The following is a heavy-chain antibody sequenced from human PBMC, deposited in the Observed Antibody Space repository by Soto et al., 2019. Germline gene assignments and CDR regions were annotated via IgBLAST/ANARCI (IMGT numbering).Heavy chain of an antibody. D-gene: IGHD2-15*01. CDR1: GGTFSSYA. J-gene: IGHJ3*02. CDR3: ARDVGGYCSGGSCYSFASDAFDI. CDR2: IIPIFGTA. Sequence: QVQLVQSGAEVKKPGSSVKVSCKASGGTFSSYAISWVRQAPGQGLEWMGGIIPIFGTANYAQKFQGRVTITADESTSTAYMELSSLRSEDTAVYYCARDVGGYCSGGSCYSFASDAFDIWGQGTMVTVSS. V-gene: IGHV1-69*12.